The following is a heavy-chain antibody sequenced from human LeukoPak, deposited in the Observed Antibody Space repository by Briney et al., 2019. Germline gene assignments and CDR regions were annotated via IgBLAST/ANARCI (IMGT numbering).Heavy chain of an antibody. CDR2: INHSGST. D-gene: IGHD1-26*01. CDR1: GGSFSGYY. V-gene: IGHV4-34*01. Sequence: PSETLSLTCAVYGGSFSGYYWSWIRQPPGKGLEWIGEINHSGSTNYNPSLKSRVTISVDTSKNQISLKLSSVTAADTAVYYCARGPLYSGSYYVVGRPFDYWGQGTLVTVSS. J-gene: IGHJ4*02. CDR3: ARGPLYSGSYYVVGRPFDY.